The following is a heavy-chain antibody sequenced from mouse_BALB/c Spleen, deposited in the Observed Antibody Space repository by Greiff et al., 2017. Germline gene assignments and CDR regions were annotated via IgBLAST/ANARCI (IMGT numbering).Heavy chain of an antibody. D-gene: IGHD1-2*01. CDR1: GYTFTSYY. V-gene: IGHV1S81*02. CDR3: TNHYYCNYYAMDY. CDR2: INPSNGGT. J-gene: IGHJ4*01. Sequence: QVQLQQSGAELVKPGASVKLSCKASGYTFTSYYMYWVKQRPGQGLEWIGEINPSNGGTNFNEKFKSKATLTVDKSSSTAYMQLSSLTSEDSAVYYCTNHYYCNYYAMDYWGQGTSVTVSS.